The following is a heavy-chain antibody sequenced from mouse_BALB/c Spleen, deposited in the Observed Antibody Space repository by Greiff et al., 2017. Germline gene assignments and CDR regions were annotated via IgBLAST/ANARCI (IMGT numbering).Heavy chain of an antibody. V-gene: IGHV5-6-3*01. J-gene: IGHJ3*01. CDR1: GFTFSSYG. CDR2: INSNGGST. D-gene: IGHD1-2*01. Sequence: VQLKESGGGLVQPGGSLKLSCAASGFTFSSYGMSWVRQTPDKRLELVATINSNGGSTYYPDSVKGRFTISRDNAKNTLYLQMSSLKSEDTAMYYCARDGLLRPFAYWGQGTLVTVSA. CDR3: ARDGLLRPFAY.